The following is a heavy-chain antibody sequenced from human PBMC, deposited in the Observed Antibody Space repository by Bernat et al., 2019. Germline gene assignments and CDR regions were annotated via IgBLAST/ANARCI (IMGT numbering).Heavy chain of an antibody. CDR1: GYTFTNYG. J-gene: IGHJ4*02. V-gene: IGHV1-18*01. CDR2: INSYSGNT. Sequence: QVQLVQSGAEVKKPGASVKVSCKASGYTFTNYGISWVRQAPGQGLEWVGWINSYSGNTNYAQKLQGRLTMTADTSTSTAYMELRSLGSDDKAVNYCARDESSDYDFWSAYGDSWGQGTLVTVSS. D-gene: IGHD3-3*01. CDR3: ARDESSDYDFWSAYGDS.